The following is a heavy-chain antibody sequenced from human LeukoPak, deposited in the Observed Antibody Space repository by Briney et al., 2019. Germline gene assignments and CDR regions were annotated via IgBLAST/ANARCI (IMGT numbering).Heavy chain of an antibody. J-gene: IGHJ3*02. Sequence: GGSLRLSCAASGFTFSDYYMSWIRQAPGKGLEWVSYISSSGSTIYYADSVKGRFTISRDNAKNSLYLQMNSLRAEDTAVYYCAGTPQSAAPLDAFDIWGQGTMVTVSS. CDR3: AGTPQSAAPLDAFDI. CDR2: ISSSGSTI. CDR1: GFTFSDYY. D-gene: IGHD2-2*01. V-gene: IGHV3-11*01.